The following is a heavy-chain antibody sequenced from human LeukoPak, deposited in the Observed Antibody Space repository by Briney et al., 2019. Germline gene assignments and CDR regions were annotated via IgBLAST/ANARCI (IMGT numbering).Heavy chain of an antibody. CDR2: INHSGST. Sequence: PSETLSLTCAVYGGSFSGYYWSWIRQPPGKGLEWIGEINHSGSTYYNPSLKSRVTISVDTSKNQFSLKLSSVTAADTAVYYCARGGIAAAGTDFQHWGQGTLVTVSS. V-gene: IGHV4-34*01. CDR1: GGSFSGYY. CDR3: ARGGIAAAGTDFQH. J-gene: IGHJ1*01. D-gene: IGHD6-13*01.